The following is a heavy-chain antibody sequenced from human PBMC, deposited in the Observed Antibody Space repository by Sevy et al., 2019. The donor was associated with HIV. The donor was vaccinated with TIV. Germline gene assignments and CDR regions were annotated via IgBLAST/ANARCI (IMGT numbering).Heavy chain of an antibody. V-gene: IGHV1-2*02. CDR3: ARGALDPDGYYYGMDV. CDR2: INPNSGGT. J-gene: IGHJ6*02. Sequence: ASVKVSCKASGYTFTGYYMHWVRQAPGQGLEWMGWINPNSGGTNYAQKFQGRVTNTRETSISTAYMELSRLRSDDTAVYYCARGALDPDGYYYGMDVWGQGTTVTVSS. CDR1: GYTFTGYY.